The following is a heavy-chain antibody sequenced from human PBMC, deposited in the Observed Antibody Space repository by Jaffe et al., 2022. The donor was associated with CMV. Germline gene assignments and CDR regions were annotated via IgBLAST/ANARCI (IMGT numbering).Heavy chain of an antibody. V-gene: IGHV3-21*01. Sequence: EVQLVESGGGLVKPGGSLRLSCAASGFTFSSYSMNWVRQAPGKGLEWVSSISSSSSYIYYADSVKGRFTISRDNAKNSLYLQMNSLRAEDTAVYYCAREGDIVVVVAATIGAFDIWGQGTMVTVSS. CDR1: GFTFSSYS. J-gene: IGHJ3*02. D-gene: IGHD2-15*01. CDR2: ISSSSSYI. CDR3: AREGDIVVVVAATIGAFDI.